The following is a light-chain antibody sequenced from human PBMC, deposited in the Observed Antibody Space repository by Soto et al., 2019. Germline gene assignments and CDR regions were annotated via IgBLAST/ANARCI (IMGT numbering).Light chain of an antibody. V-gene: IGLV1-40*01. J-gene: IGLJ1*01. Sequence: QSVLTQPPSVSGAPGQRVTISCTGTSSNIGANYAVHWYQQHPGTGPRLLIYGNNRRPSGVSGRFSGSKSGYTASVTISGLQAEDEADYYCASYSNTSTRYVFGAGTKVTVL. CDR2: GNN. CDR3: ASYSNTSTRYV. CDR1: SSNIGANYA.